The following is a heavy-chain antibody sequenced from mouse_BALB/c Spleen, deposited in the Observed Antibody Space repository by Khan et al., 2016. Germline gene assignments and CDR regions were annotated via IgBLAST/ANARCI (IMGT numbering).Heavy chain of an antibody. CDR3: SRYYGNYVSWFAY. CDR1: GDSITSGY. Sequence: EVQLQESGPSLVKPSQTLSLTCSVTGDSITSGYWNWIRKFPGNKLEYMGYISYSGSTYYNPSLKSRISITRDTSKNQYYLQLNSVTTEDTATYXCSRYYGNYVSWFAYWGQGTLVTVSA. CDR2: ISYSGST. J-gene: IGHJ3*01. V-gene: IGHV3-8*02. D-gene: IGHD2-1*01.